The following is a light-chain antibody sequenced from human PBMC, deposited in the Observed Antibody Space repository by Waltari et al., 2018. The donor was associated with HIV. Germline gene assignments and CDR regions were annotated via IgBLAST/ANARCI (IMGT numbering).Light chain of an antibody. Sequence: QSVLTQSPSASATPGQTVPISCAGGNSNIGTYSVNWYQHLPGTAPKTLLYTRTRRPSGVPDRFSGSVSGTSAALTIIGLEPADEAYYYCASWDDTFNGPVFGGGTKLTVL. CDR3: ASWDDTFNGPV. CDR1: NSNIGTYS. CDR2: TRT. V-gene: IGLV1-44*01. J-gene: IGLJ3*02.